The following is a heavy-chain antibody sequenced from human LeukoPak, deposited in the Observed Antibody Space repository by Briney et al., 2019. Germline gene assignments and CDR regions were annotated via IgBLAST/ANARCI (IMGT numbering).Heavy chain of an antibody. V-gene: IGHV4-59*01. CDR2: IYYSGTT. CDR1: GGSISNYY. J-gene: IGHJ4*02. CDR3: ARGVYIAAAQYGY. D-gene: IGHD6-13*01. Sequence: SETLSLTCTVSGGSISNYYWSWLRQPPGKGLEWIGYIYYSGTTNYNPSLKSRVTISVDTSKNQFSLKLDSVTAADTAVYYCARGVYIAAAQYGYWGQGTLVTVSS.